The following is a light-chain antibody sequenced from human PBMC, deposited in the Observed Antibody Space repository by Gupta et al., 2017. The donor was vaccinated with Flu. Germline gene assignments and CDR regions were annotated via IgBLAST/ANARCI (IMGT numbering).Light chain of an antibody. CDR3: SSRDASRDDVV. J-gene: IGLJ7*01. Sequence: RVTITCTGRRYNIGSNNVNWYRQQPGKAPKLLMYNENNRPSGIPDRFSGSSSGASASLTISGIQAEDEAAYYCSSRDASRDDVVFGGGTQLTVL. CDR2: NEN. V-gene: IGLV1-44*01. CDR1: RYNIGSNN.